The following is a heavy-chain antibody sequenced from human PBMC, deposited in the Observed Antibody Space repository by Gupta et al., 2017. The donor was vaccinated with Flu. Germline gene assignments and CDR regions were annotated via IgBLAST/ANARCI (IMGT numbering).Heavy chain of an antibody. CDR2: IGGSAAST. J-gene: IGHJ4*02. Sequence: WVRQDPGKGLEWVSAIGGSAASTYYADYVKGRFTISRDNSKGTLYLHLNSLRAEDTAVYYCAKHTVNNYFDSWGQGTLVTVSS. CDR3: AKHTVNNYFDS. V-gene: IGHV3-23*01. D-gene: IGHD4-17*01.